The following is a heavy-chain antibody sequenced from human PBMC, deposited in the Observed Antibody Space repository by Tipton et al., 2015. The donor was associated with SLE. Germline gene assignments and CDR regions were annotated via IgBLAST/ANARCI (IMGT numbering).Heavy chain of an antibody. CDR3: ARDKDYYDSSAYPR. J-gene: IGHJ4*02. Sequence: TLSLTCTVSGGSISSGDYYWSWIRQPPGKGLEWIGYIYYSGSTYYNPSLKSRVTISVDTSKNQFSRKLSSVTAADTAVYYCARDKDYYDSSAYPRWGQGTLVTVSS. CDR1: GGSISSGDYY. CDR2: IYYSGST. V-gene: IGHV4-30-4*08. D-gene: IGHD3-22*01.